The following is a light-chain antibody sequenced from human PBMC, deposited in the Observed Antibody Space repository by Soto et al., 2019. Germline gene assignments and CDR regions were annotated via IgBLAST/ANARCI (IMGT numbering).Light chain of an antibody. J-gene: IGLJ1*01. CDR1: SSDVGAYNY. CDR2: EVS. Sequence: QSALTQPASVSGSPGQSITISCTGTSSDVGAYNYVSWYRQLPGKAPKLMIYEVSNRASGFSGRFSGSKSGNTASLTISGLQAEDEADYYCSSYAPSSPYVFGTGTKVTVL. CDR3: SSYAPSSPYV. V-gene: IGLV2-14*01.